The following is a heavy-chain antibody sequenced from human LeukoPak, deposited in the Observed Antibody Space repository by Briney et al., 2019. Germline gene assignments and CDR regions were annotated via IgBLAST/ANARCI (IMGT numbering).Heavy chain of an antibody. V-gene: IGHV3-21*01. D-gene: IGHD4-17*01. Sequence: GGSLRLSCAASGFTFSSYSMNWVRQAPGKGLEWVSSISSSSSYIYYADSVKGRFTISRDNAKNSLYLQMNSLRAEDTAAYYCARDRAVTPPDYWGQGTLVTVSS. CDR1: GFTFSSYS. CDR2: ISSSSSYI. J-gene: IGHJ4*02. CDR3: ARDRAVTPPDY.